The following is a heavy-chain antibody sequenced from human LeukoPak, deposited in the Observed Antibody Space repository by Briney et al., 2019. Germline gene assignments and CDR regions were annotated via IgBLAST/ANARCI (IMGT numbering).Heavy chain of an antibody. Sequence: GASVKVSCKASGYTFTSYGISWVRQAPGQRLEWMGWISAYNGNTNYAQKLQGRVTMTTDTSTSTAYMELRSLRSDDTAVYYCARDSEGVYCSSTSCYSWFDPWGQGTLVTVSS. CDR2: ISAYNGNT. D-gene: IGHD2-2*02. V-gene: IGHV1-18*01. CDR1: GYTFTSYG. CDR3: ARDSEGVYCSSTSCYSWFDP. J-gene: IGHJ5*02.